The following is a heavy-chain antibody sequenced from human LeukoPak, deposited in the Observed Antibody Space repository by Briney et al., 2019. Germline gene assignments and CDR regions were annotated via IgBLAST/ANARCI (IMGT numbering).Heavy chain of an antibody. Sequence: GGSLRLSCAASGFTFSSYSMNWVRQAPGKGLGWVSSISSSSSYIYYADSVKGRFTISRDNAKNSLYLQMNSLRAEDTAVYYCASPHYYYYYMDVWGKGTTVTVSS. CDR2: ISSSSSYI. V-gene: IGHV3-21*01. CDR3: ASPHYYYYYMDV. J-gene: IGHJ6*03. CDR1: GFTFSSYS.